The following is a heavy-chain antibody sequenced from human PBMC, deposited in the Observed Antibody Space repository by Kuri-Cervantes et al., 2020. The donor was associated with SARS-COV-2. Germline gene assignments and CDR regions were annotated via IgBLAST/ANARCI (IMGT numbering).Heavy chain of an antibody. J-gene: IGHJ4*02. CDR2: RNANSGKI. D-gene: IGHD3-10*01. CDR3: ASLGRGRILWFTN. V-gene: IGHV1-8*01. CDR1: EYTFNSYD. Sequence: ASVKVSCKASEYTFNSYDINRVRQATGQGLEWMGGRNANSGKIGHAQKFRGRVTITRNTCITIAYKELSSLRSEDTAVYYCASLGRGRILWFTNWGQGTLVTVSS.